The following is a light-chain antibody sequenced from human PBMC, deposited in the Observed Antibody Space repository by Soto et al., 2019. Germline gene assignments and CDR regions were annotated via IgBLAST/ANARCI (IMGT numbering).Light chain of an antibody. CDR1: SSDVGAFNY. J-gene: IGLJ1*01. CDR2: DVS. CDR3: NSYTSNNTYV. V-gene: IGLV2-14*03. Sequence: QSALTQPASVSGSPGQAITISCSGTSSDVGAFNYVSWYQQHPGKAPKLMICDVSNRPSGVSNRFSGSKSGNTASLTISGLRAEDEADYYCNSYTSNNTYVFGTGTKV.